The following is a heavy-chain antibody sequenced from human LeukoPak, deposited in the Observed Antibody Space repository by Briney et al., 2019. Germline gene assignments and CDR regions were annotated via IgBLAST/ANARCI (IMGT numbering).Heavy chain of an antibody. CDR1: GFPFSSYE. Sequence: PGGSLRLSCAASGFPFSSYEMNWVRQAPGKRLQWVSYISSSGNKIYYAASVKGRFTISRGNAKNSLYLQIDSLRAEDTAVYYCARGQRPQYTSTWDNWFDPWGQGTQVTVSS. J-gene: IGHJ5*02. D-gene: IGHD2-2*01. V-gene: IGHV3-48*03. CDR3: ARGQRPQYTSTWDNWFDP. CDR2: ISSSGNKI.